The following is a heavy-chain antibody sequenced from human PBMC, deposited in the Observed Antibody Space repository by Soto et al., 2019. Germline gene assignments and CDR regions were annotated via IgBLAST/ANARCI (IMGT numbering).Heavy chain of an antibody. CDR3: AKLGSSSGCSCYLCY. Sequence: RQAPGKGLEWVSVISGSGGSTYYADSVKGRFTISRDNSKNTLYLQMNSLRGEDTAVYYCAKLGSSSGCSCYLCYWGKGTLVTVSS. V-gene: IGHV3-23*01. CDR2: ISGSGGST. J-gene: IGHJ4*02. D-gene: IGHD2-15*01.